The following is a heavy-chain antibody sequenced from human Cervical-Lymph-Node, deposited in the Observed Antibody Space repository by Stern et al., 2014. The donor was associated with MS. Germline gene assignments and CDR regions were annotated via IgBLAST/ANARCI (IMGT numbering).Heavy chain of an antibody. CDR3: ARDLGVGPSVS. Sequence: QVQLVESGAEVKKPGSSVKLSCKASGGTFRTSAISWVRQAPGQGLEWMGGIIPILNTTNYAQKFQARVTITADQSTSTVFMALSSLSSEDTAVYYCARDLGVGPSVSWGQGTVVTVSS. CDR2: IIPILNTT. D-gene: IGHD5/OR15-5a*01. CDR1: GGTFRTSA. V-gene: IGHV1-69*11. J-gene: IGHJ5*02.